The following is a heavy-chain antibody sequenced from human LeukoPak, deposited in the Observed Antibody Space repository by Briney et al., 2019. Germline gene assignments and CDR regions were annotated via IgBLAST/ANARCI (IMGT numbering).Heavy chain of an antibody. D-gene: IGHD2/OR15-2a*01. CDR3: ARDSGTWFYLQD. V-gene: IGHV3-33*01. CDR2: IRYGGSHQ. Sequence: PGRSLRLSCPASGFSFGSYGMHWVRQAPGKGLEWVAFIRYGGSHQFYADSVRGRFTISRDNPKNTLYLQMNSLRGEDTAVYFCARDSGTWFYLQDWGQGTLVTVSS. J-gene: IGHJ1*01. CDR1: GFSFGSYG.